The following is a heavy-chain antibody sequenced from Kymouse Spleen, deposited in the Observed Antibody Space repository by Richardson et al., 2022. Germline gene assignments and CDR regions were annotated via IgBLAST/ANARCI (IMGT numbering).Heavy chain of an antibody. CDR3: ARQASGSYGDY. V-gene: IGHV4-39*01. CDR2: IYYSGST. CDR1: GGSISSSSYY. Sequence: QLQLQESGPGLVKPSETLSLTCTVSGGSISSSSYYWGWIRQPPGKGLEWIGSIYYSGSTYYNPSLKSRVTISVDTSKNQFSLKLSSVTAADTAVYYCARQASGSYGDYWGQGTLVTVSS. D-gene: IGHD1-26*01. J-gene: IGHJ4*02.